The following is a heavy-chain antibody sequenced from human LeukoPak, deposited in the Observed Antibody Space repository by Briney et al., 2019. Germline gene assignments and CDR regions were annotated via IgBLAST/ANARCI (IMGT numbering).Heavy chain of an antibody. CDR2: IIPIFGTA. Sequence: SVKVSCKASGGTFSSYAISWVRQAPGQGLEWMGRIIPIFGTANYAQKFQGRVTITTDESTSTAYMELSSLRSEDTAVYYCARVPPPRYYDSSPSGYWGQGTLVTVSS. CDR3: ARVPPPRYYDSSPSGY. V-gene: IGHV1-69*05. CDR1: GGTFSSYA. J-gene: IGHJ4*02. D-gene: IGHD3-22*01.